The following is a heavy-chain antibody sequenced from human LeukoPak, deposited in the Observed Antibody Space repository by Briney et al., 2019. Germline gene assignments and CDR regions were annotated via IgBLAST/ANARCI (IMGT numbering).Heavy chain of an antibody. CDR2: ISSSSSYI. D-gene: IGHD2-2*01. Sequence: GGSLRLSCAASGFTFSSYSMNWVRQAPGKGLEWVSSISSSSSYIYYADSVKGRFTISRDNAKNSLYLQMNSLRAEDTAVYYCARALEDIVVVPAEHFDYWGQGTLVTVSS. CDR1: GFTFSSYS. J-gene: IGHJ4*02. V-gene: IGHV3-21*01. CDR3: ARALEDIVVVPAEHFDY.